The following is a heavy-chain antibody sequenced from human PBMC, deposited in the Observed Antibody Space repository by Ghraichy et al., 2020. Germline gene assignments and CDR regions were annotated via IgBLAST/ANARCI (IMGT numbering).Heavy chain of an antibody. D-gene: IGHD3-22*01. CDR1: GGSISSSSYY. CDR3: ASGYYDSSVSQSENY. V-gene: IGHV4-39*01. J-gene: IGHJ4*02. Sequence: SETLSLTCTVSGGSISSSSYYWGWIRQPPGKGLEWIGSIYYSGSTHYNPSLKSRVTISVDTSKNQFSLKLSSVTAADTAVYYCASGYYDSSVSQSENYWGQGTLVTVSS. CDR2: IYYSGST.